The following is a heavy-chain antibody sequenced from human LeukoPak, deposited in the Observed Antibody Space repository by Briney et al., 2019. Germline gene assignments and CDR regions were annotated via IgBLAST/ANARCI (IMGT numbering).Heavy chain of an antibody. CDR1: GYTFTSYD. CDR3: ARELAVTTMGFNWFDP. CDR2: MNPNSGNT. D-gene: IGHD4-11*01. J-gene: IGHJ5*02. V-gene: IGHV1-8*01. Sequence: ASVKVSCKASGYTFTSYDINWVRQATGQGLEWMGWMNPNSGNTGYAQKFQGRVTMTRNTSISTAYMELSSLRSDDTAVYYCARELAVTTMGFNWFDPWGQGTLVTVSS.